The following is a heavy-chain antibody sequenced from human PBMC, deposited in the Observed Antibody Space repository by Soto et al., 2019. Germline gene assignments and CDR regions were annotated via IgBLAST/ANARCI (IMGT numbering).Heavy chain of an antibody. CDR2: ISGSGGST. CDR3: AKARPGITIRPGQVGTPYYFDY. CDR1: GFTFSSYA. Sequence: GGSLRLSCAASGFTFSSYAMSWVRQAPGKGLEWVSAISGSGGSTYYADSVKGRFTISRDNSKNTLYLQMNSLRAEDTAVYYCAKARPGITIRPGQVGTPYYFDYWGQGTLVTVSS. D-gene: IGHD3-3*01. J-gene: IGHJ4*02. V-gene: IGHV3-23*01.